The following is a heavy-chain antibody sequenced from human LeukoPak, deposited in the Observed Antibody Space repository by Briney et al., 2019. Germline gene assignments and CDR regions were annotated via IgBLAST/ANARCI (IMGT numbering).Heavy chain of an antibody. J-gene: IGHJ5*02. CDR2: IYHSGST. CDR1: GGSISSGGYS. V-gene: IGHV4-30-2*01. Sequence: SQTLSLTCAVSGGSISSGGYSWSWIRQPPGKGLEWIGYIYHSGSTYYNPSLKSRVTISADRSKNQFSLKLSSVTAADMAVYYCARAPRYCTNGVCYTNWFDPWGQGTLVTVSS. CDR3: ARAPRYCTNGVCYTNWFDP. D-gene: IGHD2-8*01.